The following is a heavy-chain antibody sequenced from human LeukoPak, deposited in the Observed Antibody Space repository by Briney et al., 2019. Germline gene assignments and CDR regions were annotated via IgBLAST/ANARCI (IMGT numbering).Heavy chain of an antibody. CDR3: ARDSGLIQGVDI. J-gene: IGHJ3*02. V-gene: IGHV1-2*02. Sequence: AASVKVSCKASGYTFTGYYMHWVRQAPGQGLEWMGWINPNSGGTNYAQKFQGRVTMTRDTSISTAYMELRSLRSDDTAVYYCARDSGLIQGVDIWGQGTTVTVSS. CDR2: INPNSGGT. CDR1: GYTFTGYY. D-gene: IGHD3-16*01.